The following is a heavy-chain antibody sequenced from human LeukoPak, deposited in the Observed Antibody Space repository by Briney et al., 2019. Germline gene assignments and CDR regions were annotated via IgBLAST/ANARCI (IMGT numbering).Heavy chain of an antibody. CDR1: GYTFTSYD. J-gene: IGHJ4*02. CDR2: MNPNSGNT. D-gene: IGHD3-9*01. V-gene: IGHV1-8*01. CDR3: ARATGKDILTGRKLDN. Sequence: ASVKVSSKASGYTFTSYDINWVRQATGQGLEWMGWMNPNSGNTGYAQKFQGRVTMTRNTSISIAYMELSSLRSDDTAVYYCARATGKDILTGRKLDNWGQGTLVTVSS.